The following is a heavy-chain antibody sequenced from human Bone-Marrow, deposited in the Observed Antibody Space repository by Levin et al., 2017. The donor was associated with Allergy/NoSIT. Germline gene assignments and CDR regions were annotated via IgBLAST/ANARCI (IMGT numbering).Heavy chain of an antibody. Sequence: SQTLSLTCTVSGGSITDSYWSWIRQPPGKGLEWIGYIFHSGSTNYNPSLKSRVTISVDTSKNQFSLKLSSVTAADTAVYYCARDREWLGGGFDYWGQGTLVTVSS. CDR2: IFHSGST. V-gene: IGHV4-59*01. CDR1: GGSITDSY. D-gene: IGHD6-19*01. J-gene: IGHJ4*02. CDR3: ARDREWLGGGFDY.